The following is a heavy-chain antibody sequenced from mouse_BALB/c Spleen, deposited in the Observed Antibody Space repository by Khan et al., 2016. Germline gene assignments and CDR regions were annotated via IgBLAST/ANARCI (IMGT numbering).Heavy chain of an antibody. CDR3: ARAYGSSDWYFDV. J-gene: IGHJ1*01. CDR2: IRNKANGYTT. Sequence: EVELVESGGGLVQPGGSLRLSCATSGFTFTDYYMSWVRQPPGKALEWLGFIRNKANGYTTEYSASVKGRFTISRGNSQRILYLQMNTLRSEDRATYYCARAYGSSDWYFDVWGAGTTVTVSS. V-gene: IGHV7-3*02. D-gene: IGHD1-1*01. CDR1: GFTFTDYY.